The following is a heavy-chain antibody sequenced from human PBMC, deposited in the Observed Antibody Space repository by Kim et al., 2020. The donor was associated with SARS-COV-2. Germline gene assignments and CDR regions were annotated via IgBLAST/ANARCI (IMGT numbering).Heavy chain of an antibody. CDR2: SGST. D-gene: IGHD1-26*01. Sequence: SGSTNYAQKFQERVTITRDMSTTTAYMELGSLGSEDTAVYYCAVSAGVGYWGQGTLVTVSS. J-gene: IGHJ4*02. V-gene: IGHV1-58*01. CDR3: AVSAGVGY.